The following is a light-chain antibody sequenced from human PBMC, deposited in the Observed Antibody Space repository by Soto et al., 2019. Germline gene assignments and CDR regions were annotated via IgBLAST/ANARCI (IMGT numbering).Light chain of an antibody. Sequence: QSALTQPASVSGSPGQSITISCTGTSSDVGGYDYVSWYKQHPGKTPKLIIYEVSNRPSGISNRFSGSKSAYTASLTIYGLQTEDEADYYCSSYTSGSAWVFGGGTKLTV. J-gene: IGLJ3*02. CDR3: SSYTSGSAWV. CDR1: SSDVGGYDY. V-gene: IGLV2-14*01. CDR2: EVS.